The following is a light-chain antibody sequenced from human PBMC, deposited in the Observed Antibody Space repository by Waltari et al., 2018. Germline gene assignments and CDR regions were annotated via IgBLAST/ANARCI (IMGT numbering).Light chain of an antibody. CDR3: QSADSSGTYVV. CDR2: KDS. V-gene: IGLV3-25*03. Sequence: SYELTQPPSVSVSPGQTARTPCSGDALPKQYAYWYQQKPGQAPVLVIYKDSERPSGIPERFSGSSSGATVTLTISGVQAEDEADYYCQSADSSGTYVVFGGGTKLTVL. J-gene: IGLJ2*01. CDR1: ALPKQY.